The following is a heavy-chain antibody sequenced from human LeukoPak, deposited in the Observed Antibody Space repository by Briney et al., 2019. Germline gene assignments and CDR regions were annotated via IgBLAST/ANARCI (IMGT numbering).Heavy chain of an antibody. Sequence: SETLSLTCTVSGGSLSKYYWSWIRQAPGKGLEWIGNIYNTGSTNYNPSLMSRVTILVDTSKSQFSLKLSSVTAADTAVYYCARDHSGSYSYYHYYYGLDVWGQGTTVSVSS. V-gene: IGHV4-59*12. CDR3: ARDHSGSYSYYHYYYGLDV. D-gene: IGHD1-26*01. CDR2: IYNTGST. J-gene: IGHJ6*02. CDR1: GGSLSKYY.